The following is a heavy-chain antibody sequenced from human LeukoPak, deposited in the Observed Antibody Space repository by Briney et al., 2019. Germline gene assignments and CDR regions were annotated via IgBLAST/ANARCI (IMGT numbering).Heavy chain of an antibody. Sequence: AGGSLRLSCAASGFTVSSNYMSWVRQAPGKGLEWVSVIYSGGSTYYADSVKGRFTISRDNSKNTLYLQMNSLRAEDTAAYYCARGPYYDFWSGKGLDPWGQGTLVTVSS. CDR3: ARGPYYDFWSGKGLDP. D-gene: IGHD3-3*01. CDR2: IYSGGST. CDR1: GFTVSSNY. J-gene: IGHJ5*02. V-gene: IGHV3-53*01.